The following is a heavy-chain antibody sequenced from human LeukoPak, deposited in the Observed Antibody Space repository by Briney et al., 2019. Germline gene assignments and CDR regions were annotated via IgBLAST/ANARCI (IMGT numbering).Heavy chain of an antibody. J-gene: IGHJ4*02. CDR2: ISSSSSTI. D-gene: IGHD3-10*01. CDR1: GFTFSSYS. V-gene: IGHV3-48*04. Sequence: GGSLRLSCAASGFTFSSYSMNWVRQAPGKGLEWVSYISSSSSTIYYADSVKGRFTISRDNAKNSLYLQMNSLRAEDTAVYYCARESAYYGSGSYYSYWGQGTLVTVSS. CDR3: ARESAYYGSGSYYSY.